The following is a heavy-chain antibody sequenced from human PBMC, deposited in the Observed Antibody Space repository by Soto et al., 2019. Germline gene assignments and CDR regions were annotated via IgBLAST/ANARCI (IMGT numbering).Heavy chain of an antibody. CDR3: ARDQNGSPHFDY. J-gene: IGHJ4*02. Sequence: SETLSLTCTVSGVSISSYCWSWIRQPPGKGLEWIGYIHYSGSANYNPSLMSRVTISVDSSKNQFSLKLSSVTAADTAVYYCARDQNGSPHFDYWGQGTLVTVSS. CDR1: GVSISSYC. V-gene: IGHV4-59*01. D-gene: IGHD1-26*01. CDR2: IHYSGSA.